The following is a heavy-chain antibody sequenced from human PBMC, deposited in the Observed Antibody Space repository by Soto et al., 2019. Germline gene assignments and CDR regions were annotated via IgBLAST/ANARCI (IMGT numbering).Heavy chain of an antibody. V-gene: IGHV3-11*01. Sequence: QVQLVESGGGLVKPGGSLRLSCAASGFTFSDYYMSWIRQAPGKGLEWISYITSSGNAIYYAGSVQGRFTISRDNAKNSLYLQMNSLRADDTAVYYCARGSTAAKFHYWGQGTLVTVSS. CDR2: ITSSGNAI. CDR3: ARGSTAAKFHY. CDR1: GFTFSDYY. J-gene: IGHJ4*02. D-gene: IGHD2-15*01.